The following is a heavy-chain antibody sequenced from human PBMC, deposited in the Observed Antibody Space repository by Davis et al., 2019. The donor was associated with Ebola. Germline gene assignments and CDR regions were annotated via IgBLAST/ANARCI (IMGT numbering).Heavy chain of an antibody. V-gene: IGHV1-69*04. CDR2: IIPILGIA. CDR1: GGTFSSYA. J-gene: IGHJ4*02. D-gene: IGHD4-17*01. Sequence: SVKVSCKASGGTFSSYAINWVRQAPGQGLEWMGRIIPILGIANYAQKFQGRVTITADKSTSTAYMELSSLRSEDTAVYYCARSTVISPFDYWGQGTLVTVSS. CDR3: ARSTVISPFDY.